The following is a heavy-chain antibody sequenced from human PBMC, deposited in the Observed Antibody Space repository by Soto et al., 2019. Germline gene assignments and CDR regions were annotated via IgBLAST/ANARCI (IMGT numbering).Heavy chain of an antibody. D-gene: IGHD2-8*01. Sequence: EVQLLQSGGGLAQPWTSLRLSCAASGFTFKYYAMTWVRQAPGKGLEWVSTISGSGDKTDYADSVKGRFRVSRDNSKDTLYLQIDSLRADDTALYYCARESKWYGGQYFQDWGQGNLVTVSS. CDR2: ISGSGDKT. CDR3: ARESKWYGGQYFQD. V-gene: IGHV3-23*01. CDR1: GFTFKYYA. J-gene: IGHJ1*01.